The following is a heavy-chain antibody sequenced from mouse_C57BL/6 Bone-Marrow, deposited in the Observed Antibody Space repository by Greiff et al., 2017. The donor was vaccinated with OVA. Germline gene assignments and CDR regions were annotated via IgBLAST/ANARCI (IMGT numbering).Heavy chain of an antibody. V-gene: IGHV1-54*01. D-gene: IGHD2-12*01. CDR2: INPGSGGT. Sequence: VQLKESGAELVRPGTSVKVSCKASGYAFTNYLIEWVKQRPGQGLEWIGVINPGSGGTNYNEKFKGKATLTADKSSSTAYMQLSSLTSEDSAVYFCARQYAPYSNWGQGTTLTVSS. CDR3: ARQYAPYSN. J-gene: IGHJ2*01. CDR1: GYAFTNYL.